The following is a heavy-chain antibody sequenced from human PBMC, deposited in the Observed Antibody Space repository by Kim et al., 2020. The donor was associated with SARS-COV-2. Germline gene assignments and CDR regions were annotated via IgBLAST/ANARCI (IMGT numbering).Heavy chain of an antibody. D-gene: IGHD6-6*01. CDR3: ARRLGSSKGMDV. J-gene: IGHJ6*02. Sequence: NYSPPFQGHVTISADKSISTAYLQWSSLKASDTAMYYCARRLGSSKGMDVWGQGTTVTVSS. V-gene: IGHV5-10-1*01.